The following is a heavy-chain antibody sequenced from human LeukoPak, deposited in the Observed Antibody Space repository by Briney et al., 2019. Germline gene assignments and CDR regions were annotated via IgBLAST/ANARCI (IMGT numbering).Heavy chain of an antibody. D-gene: IGHD1-26*01. Sequence: GGSLRLSCAASGFTFSSYAMSWVRQAPGKGLEWVSAISGSGGSTYYADSVKGRFTISRDNSKNTLYLQMDSLRAEDTAVYYCAKGVRWSYFNWFDPWGQGTLVTVSS. CDR2: ISGSGGST. CDR1: GFTFSSYA. V-gene: IGHV3-23*01. J-gene: IGHJ5*02. CDR3: AKGVRWSYFNWFDP.